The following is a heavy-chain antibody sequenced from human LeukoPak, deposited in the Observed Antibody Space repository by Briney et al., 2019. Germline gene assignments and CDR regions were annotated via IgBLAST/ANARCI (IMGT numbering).Heavy chain of an antibody. J-gene: IGHJ6*03. Sequence: SETLSLTCTVSGGSISSSSYYWGWIRQPPGKGLEWIGSIYYSGSTYYNPSLKSRVTISVDTSKNQFSLKLSSVTAGDTAVYYCARAGDCSGGSCYYYYYMDVWGKGTTVTVSS. CDR1: GGSISSSSYY. V-gene: IGHV4-39*07. CDR3: ARAGDCSGGSCYYYYYMDV. CDR2: IYYSGST. D-gene: IGHD2-15*01.